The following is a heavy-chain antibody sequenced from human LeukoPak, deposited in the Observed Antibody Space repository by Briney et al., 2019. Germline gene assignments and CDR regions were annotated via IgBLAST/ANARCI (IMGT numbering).Heavy chain of an antibody. CDR3: ARGNNYYGSGSYYVYFDY. D-gene: IGHD3-10*01. J-gene: IGHJ4*02. CDR1: GGSISAFY. Sequence: SETLSLTCTISGGSISAFYWSWIRQPPGKGLEWIASIYYSGTTNYGPSLRSRFTISLDTSRNQFSLELNSVTAADTAVYYCARGNNYYGSGSYYVYFDYWGQGTLVTVSS. V-gene: IGHV4-59*12. CDR2: IYYSGTT.